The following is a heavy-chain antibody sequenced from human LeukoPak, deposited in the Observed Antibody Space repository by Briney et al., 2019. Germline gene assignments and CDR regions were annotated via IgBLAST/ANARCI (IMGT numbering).Heavy chain of an antibody. CDR1: GASFSGYY. V-gene: IGHV4-34*01. Sequence: SETLSLTCAVYGASFSGYYWSWIRQPPGKGLEWIGEINHSGSTYYNPSLKSRVTISIDTSKNQFSLKLSSVTAADTALYYCARGPGTWYYYWGQGTLVTVSS. J-gene: IGHJ4*02. CDR3: ARGPGTWYYY. CDR2: INHSGST. D-gene: IGHD6-13*01.